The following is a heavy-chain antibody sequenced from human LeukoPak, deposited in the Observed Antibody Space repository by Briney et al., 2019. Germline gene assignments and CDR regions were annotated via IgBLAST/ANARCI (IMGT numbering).Heavy chain of an antibody. J-gene: IGHJ4*02. CDR3: ARSYIVGGGSDY. V-gene: IGHV4-30-4*01. D-gene: IGHD2-21*01. Sequence: PSQTLSLTCTVSGGSISSGDYYWSWIRQPPGKGLEWIGYIYYSGSTYYNPSLKSRVTISVDTSKNQFSLKLSSVTAADTAVYCCARSYIVGGGSDYWGQGTLVTVSS. CDR1: GGSISSGDYY. CDR2: IYYSGST.